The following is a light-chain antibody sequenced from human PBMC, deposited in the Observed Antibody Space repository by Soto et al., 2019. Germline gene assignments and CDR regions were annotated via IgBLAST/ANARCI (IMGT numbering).Light chain of an antibody. CDR1: ESIRTW. J-gene: IGKJ1*01. Sequence: VQMAHSPSTLSAYIVYRVTITCRASESIRTWVAWYQQKPGKDPKLLMNKASTLENGVPPRFSGSGSGTEFTLTISSLQPDDFGTYYCQQYYRHATFGQGTKVDIK. CDR2: KAS. V-gene: IGKV1-5*03. CDR3: QQYYRHAT.